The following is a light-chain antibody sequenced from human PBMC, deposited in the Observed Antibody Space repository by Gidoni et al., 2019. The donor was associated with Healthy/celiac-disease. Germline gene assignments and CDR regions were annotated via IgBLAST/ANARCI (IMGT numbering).Light chain of an antibody. CDR1: QSINNY. J-gene: IGKJ1*01. CDR2: AAS. CDR3: QQSYNTPRT. V-gene: IGKV1-39*01. Sequence: DIQMTQSPSSLSASVGDRVTITCRARQSINNYLNWYHQKPGKAPKLLISAASSLQSGVPSRFSGSGSGTDFTLTISSLQPEDFATYYCQQSYNTPRTFGQGTKVEIK.